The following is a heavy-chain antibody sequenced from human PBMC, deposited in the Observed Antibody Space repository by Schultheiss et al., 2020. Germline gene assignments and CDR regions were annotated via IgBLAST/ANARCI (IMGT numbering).Heavy chain of an antibody. D-gene: IGHD4-17*01. CDR3: ARDQTTVTTFGMDA. J-gene: IGHJ6*02. CDR2: ISSSSSYI. V-gene: IGHV3-21*01. CDR1: GFTFSSYS. Sequence: GGSLRLSCAASGFTFSSYSMNWVRQAPGKGLEWVSSISSSSSYIYYADSVKGRFTISRDNAKNSLYLQMNSLRAEDTAVYYCARDQTTVTTFGMDAWGQGTTVTVS.